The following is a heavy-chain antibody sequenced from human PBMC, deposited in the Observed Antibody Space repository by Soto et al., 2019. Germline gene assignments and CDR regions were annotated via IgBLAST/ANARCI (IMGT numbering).Heavy chain of an antibody. J-gene: IGHJ3*02. V-gene: IGHV1-8*02. CDR1: GYTFTSYG. CDR3: TCYGATGDDAFDI. Sequence: ASVKVSCKASGYTFTSYGISWVRQAPGQGLEWMGWINANSGNTDYAQKLQGRVTMTRNTSISTAYMELSSLRSEDTAVYYCTCYGATGDDAFDIWGQGTMVTVSS. CDR2: INANSGNT. D-gene: IGHD2-2*01.